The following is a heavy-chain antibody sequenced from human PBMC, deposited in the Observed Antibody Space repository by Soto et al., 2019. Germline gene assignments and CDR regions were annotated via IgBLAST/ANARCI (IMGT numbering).Heavy chain of an antibody. CDR3: ARDLVFFGILRAFDAFDI. J-gene: IGHJ3*02. CDR2: ISAYNGNT. CDR1: GYTFTSYG. Sequence: ASVKVSCKASGYTFTSYGISWVRQAPGQGLEWMGWISAYNGNTNYAQKLQGRVTMTTDTSTSTAYMELRSLRSDDTAVYYCARDLVFFGILRAFDAFDIWGQGTMVTVSS. D-gene: IGHD3-3*01. V-gene: IGHV1-18*01.